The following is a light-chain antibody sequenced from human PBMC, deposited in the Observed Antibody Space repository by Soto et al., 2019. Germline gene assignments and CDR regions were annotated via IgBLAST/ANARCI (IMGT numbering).Light chain of an antibody. CDR1: SSDVGGYNY. J-gene: IGLJ2*01. CDR2: DVS. Sequence: QSALTQPASVSGSPGQSITISCTGTSSDVGGYNYVSWYQHHPGKAPKLMIYDVSNRPSGVSNRFSGSKSDNTASLTISGLQAEDEDDYYCSSYTSTSTVVFGGGTKLTVL. V-gene: IGLV2-14*03. CDR3: SSYTSTSTVV.